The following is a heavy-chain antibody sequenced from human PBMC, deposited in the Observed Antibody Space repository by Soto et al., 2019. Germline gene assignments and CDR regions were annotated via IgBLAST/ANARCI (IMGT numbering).Heavy chain of an antibody. D-gene: IGHD2-2*01. CDR3: ARVPMYCSSTSCYAYYYYGMGV. Sequence: ASVKVSCKASGYTFTSYYMHWVRQAPGQGLEWMGIINPSGGSTSYAQKLQGRVTMTTDTSTSTAYMELRSLRSDDTAVYYCARVPMYCSSTSCYAYYYYGMGVWVQGTTVTVS. CDR2: INPSGGST. V-gene: IGHV1-46*01. J-gene: IGHJ6*02. CDR1: GYTFTSYY.